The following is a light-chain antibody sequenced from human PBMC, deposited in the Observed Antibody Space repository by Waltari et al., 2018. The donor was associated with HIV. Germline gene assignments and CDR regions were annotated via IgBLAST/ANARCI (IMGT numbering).Light chain of an antibody. V-gene: IGLV1-47*01. J-gene: IGLJ1*01. CDR2: KNI. CDR1: YSNIGSDN. Sequence: QSVLTQPPSASGTPGQRVTISCSGSYSNIGSDNVYWYQHLPGTAPNLLIYKNIKRPPGVPGRFSGSKSGASAYLAISGLRSEDEADYYCTGWDASLSEYVFGPGTRVTV. CDR3: TGWDASLSEYV.